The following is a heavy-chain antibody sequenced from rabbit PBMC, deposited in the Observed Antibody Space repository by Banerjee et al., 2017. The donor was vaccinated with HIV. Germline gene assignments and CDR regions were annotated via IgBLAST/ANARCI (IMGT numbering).Heavy chain of an antibody. Sequence: QQQLVESGGGLVQPEGSLTLTCTASGFSFSSSYYMYWVRQAPGKGPEWIACIYGGGSGSTYYASWAKGRFTISDHNAQNTLYLQLNSLTAADTATYFCARGLLIGDLWGPGTLVTVS. CDR3: ARGLLIGDL. CDR2: IYGGGSGST. V-gene: IGHV1S45*01. D-gene: IGHD4-2*01. CDR1: GFSFSSSYY. J-gene: IGHJ4*01.